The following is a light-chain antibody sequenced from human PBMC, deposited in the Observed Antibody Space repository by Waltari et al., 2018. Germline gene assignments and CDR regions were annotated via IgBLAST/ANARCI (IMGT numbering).Light chain of an antibody. CDR3: QRYNSFSWT. CDR1: QSSDWW. V-gene: IGKV1-5*03. CDR2: KAS. Sequence: DIQMTQSPSTLSAYLAQRVTITCRASQSSDWWLAWYQQKPGKAPKLLIYKASRLESGCPSRFSGSGSDTEFTLTISSLQPDDSATYYCQRYNSFSWTFGQGTKVEVK. J-gene: IGKJ1*01.